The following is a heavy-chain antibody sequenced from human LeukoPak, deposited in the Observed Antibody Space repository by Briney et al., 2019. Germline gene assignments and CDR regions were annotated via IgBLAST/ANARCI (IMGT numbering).Heavy chain of an antibody. J-gene: IGHJ4*02. D-gene: IGHD2-8*01. V-gene: IGHV4-59*12. CDR3: ARSRLMVYAMLFSCPMN. CDR1: GGSISGYH. CDR2: IYYSGNT. Sequence: SETLSLTCTVSGGSISGYHWSWIRQPPGKGLEWIGYIYYSGNTNYNPSLKSRVTISVDTSKNQFSLKLSSVTAADTAVYYCARSRLMVYAMLFSCPMNWGQGTLVTVSS.